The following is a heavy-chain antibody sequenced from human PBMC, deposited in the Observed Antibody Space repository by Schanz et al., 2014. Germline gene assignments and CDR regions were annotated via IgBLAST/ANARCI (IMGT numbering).Heavy chain of an antibody. CDR1: GFTFSGYA. CDR3: AKDLHSNSGNYYSYYFDS. D-gene: IGHD3-10*01. V-gene: IGHV3-23*01. J-gene: IGHJ4*02. CDR2: ISGSGGST. Sequence: EVLLLESGGRVERPGGSLRISCAASGFTFSGYAMSWVRQAPGKGLEWVSGISGSGGSTYDADSVKARFTISRDNSKNSVSLQMDSLRPEDTAVYFCAKDLHSNSGNYYSYYFDSWGPGALVTVSS.